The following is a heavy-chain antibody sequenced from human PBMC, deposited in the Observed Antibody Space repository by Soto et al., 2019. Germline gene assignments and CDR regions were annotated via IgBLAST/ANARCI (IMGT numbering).Heavy chain of an antibody. CDR2: IYRGGST. V-gene: IGHV3-66*01. CDR3: ARDPGYRNGMIV. D-gene: IGHD5-12*01. CDR1: GFTVNSDY. Sequence: EAQVVESGGALVQPGGSLRLSCAASGFTVNSDYMNWVRQAPGKGLEWVSGIYRGGSTYYADSVKGRFTISRDNSKNTLYLQMNSLRVEDTAVYYCARDPGYRNGMIVWGQGTTVTVSS. J-gene: IGHJ6*02.